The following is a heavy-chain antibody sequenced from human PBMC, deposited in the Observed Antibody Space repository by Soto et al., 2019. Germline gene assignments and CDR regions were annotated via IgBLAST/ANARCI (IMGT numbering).Heavy chain of an antibody. D-gene: IGHD2-2*01. Sequence: GGSLRLSCAASGFTFSSYAMHWVRQVPGRGLMWVSHINSDGSRTTYADSVKGRFTISRDNAKNTLYLQMNSLRAEDTAVYYCARDLSSCTSARCYSYYYGMDVWGQGTTVTVSS. CDR1: GFTFSSYA. J-gene: IGHJ6*02. CDR2: INSDGSRT. CDR3: ARDLSSCTSARCYSYYYGMDV. V-gene: IGHV3-74*01.